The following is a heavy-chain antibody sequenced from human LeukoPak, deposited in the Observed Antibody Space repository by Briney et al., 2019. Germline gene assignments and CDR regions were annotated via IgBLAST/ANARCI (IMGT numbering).Heavy chain of an antibody. CDR3: ARGSDYDFWSGYYA. J-gene: IGHJ4*02. V-gene: IGHV4-59*01. CDR1: GVSISSYY. CDR2: IYHSGST. D-gene: IGHD3-3*01. Sequence: SETLSLTCAVSGVSISSYYWSWIRQPPGKGLEWIGCIYHSGSTNYTPPLQSRETIAVDTSKNQVSLKMSSVTAADTAVYYCARGSDYDFWSGYYAWGQGTLVTVSS.